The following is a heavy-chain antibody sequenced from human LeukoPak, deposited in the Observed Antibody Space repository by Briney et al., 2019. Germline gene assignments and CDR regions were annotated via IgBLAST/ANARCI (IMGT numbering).Heavy chain of an antibody. J-gene: IGHJ5*02. CDR1: GFTFSSYW. CDR3: ARGKYSYGHNWFDP. Sequence: PGGSLRLSCAASGFTFSSYWMSWVRQAPGKGLEWVANIKQDGSEKYYVDSVKGRFTISRDNAKNSLYLQMNSLRAEDTAVYYCARGKYSYGHNWFDPWGQGTLVTVSS. V-gene: IGHV3-7*01. D-gene: IGHD5-18*01. CDR2: IKQDGSEK.